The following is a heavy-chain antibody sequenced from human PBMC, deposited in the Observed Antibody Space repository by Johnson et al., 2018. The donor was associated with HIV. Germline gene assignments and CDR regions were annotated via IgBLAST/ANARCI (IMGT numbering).Heavy chain of an antibody. CDR2: INWNGGST. D-gene: IGHD3-10*01. J-gene: IGHJ3*02. CDR1: GFTFDDYG. V-gene: IGHV3-20*04. Sequence: VQLVESGGGMVPPGGSLRLSCAASGFTFDDYGMSWVRQSPGKGLEWVSGINWNGGSTGYADSVKGRFTISRDNAKNSLYLQMNSLRAEDTALYYCARDFVAFGECTAFDIWGQGTMVTVSS. CDR3: ARDFVAFGECTAFDI.